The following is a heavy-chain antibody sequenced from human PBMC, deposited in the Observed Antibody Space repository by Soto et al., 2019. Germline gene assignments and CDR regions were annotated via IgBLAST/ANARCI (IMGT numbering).Heavy chain of an antibody. CDR3: AKTSSWYIYYYYGMDV. CDR1: GFTFSSYG. D-gene: IGHD6-13*01. J-gene: IGHJ6*02. Sequence: QVQLVESGGGVVQPGRSLRLSCAASGFTFSSYGMHWVRQAPGKGLEWVAVISYDGSNKYYADSVKGRFTISRDNSKNTLYLQMNSLRAEDTAVYYRAKTSSWYIYYYYGMDVWGRGTPVTVS. CDR2: ISYDGSNK. V-gene: IGHV3-30*18.